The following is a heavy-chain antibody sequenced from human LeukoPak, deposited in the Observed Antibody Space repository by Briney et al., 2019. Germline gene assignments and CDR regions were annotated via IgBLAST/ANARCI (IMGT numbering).Heavy chain of an antibody. CDR3: ARDFGSGDFDY. CDR1: GGSISSYY. V-gene: IGHV4-59*01. J-gene: IGHJ4*02. D-gene: IGHD3-3*01. Sequence: SETLSLTCTVSGGSISSYYWSWIRQPPGKGLEWIGYIYYSGSTNYNPSLKSRVTISVDTSKNQFSLKLSSVTAADTAVYYCARDFGSGDFDYWGQGTLVTVSS. CDR2: IYYSGST.